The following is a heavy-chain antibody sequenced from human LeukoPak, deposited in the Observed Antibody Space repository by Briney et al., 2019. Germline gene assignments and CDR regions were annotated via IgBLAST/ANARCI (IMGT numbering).Heavy chain of an antibody. CDR3: ARPRDYGDYDGFDL. V-gene: IGHV1-2*02. D-gene: IGHD4-17*01. Sequence: ASVRVSWTASGYTFTVYYIHWMRQPPGPGHEWMGWINPNSGDTKYVQKFQGRVTMTRVTSIRTAYLDLRRLRSDDTAVYYCARPRDYGDYDGFDLWGRGTMVRVSS. CDR1: GYTFTVYY. J-gene: IGHJ3*01. CDR2: INPNSGDT.